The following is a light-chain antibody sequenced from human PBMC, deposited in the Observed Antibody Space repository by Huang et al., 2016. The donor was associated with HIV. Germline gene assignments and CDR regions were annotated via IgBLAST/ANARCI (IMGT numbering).Light chain of an antibody. J-gene: IGKJ4*01. CDR3: QQYGSTPLT. Sequence: EIVLTQTPATLSLSPGERVTLSCGASQSVTGNHLAWYQQKFGLAPRLLIYAASSRATDIPDRFSGSGSGTDFTVTISRLEPEDFAVYYCQQYGSTPLTFGGGTKVEIK. V-gene: IGKV3D-20*01. CDR2: AAS. CDR1: QSVTGNH.